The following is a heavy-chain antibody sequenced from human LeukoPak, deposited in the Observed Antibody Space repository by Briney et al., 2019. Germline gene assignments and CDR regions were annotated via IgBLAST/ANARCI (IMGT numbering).Heavy chain of an antibody. CDR2: ISAYNGNT. CDR3: ARGADDYGDPYYFDY. V-gene: IGHV1-18*01. D-gene: IGHD4-17*01. Sequence: ASVKVSCKASVYTFTSYGISRVRQAPGQGLEWMGWISAYNGNTNYAQKLQGRVTMTTDTSTSTAYMELRSLRSDDTAVYYCARGADDYGDPYYFDYWGQGTLVTVSS. J-gene: IGHJ4*02. CDR1: VYTFTSYG.